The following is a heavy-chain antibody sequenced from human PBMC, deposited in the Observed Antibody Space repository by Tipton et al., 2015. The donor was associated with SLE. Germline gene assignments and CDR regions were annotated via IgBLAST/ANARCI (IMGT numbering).Heavy chain of an antibody. J-gene: IGHJ4*02. D-gene: IGHD1-26*01. CDR2: ISSSSSYI. CDR3: ARDYSGGVSGSGY. CDR1: GFTFSSYS. Sequence: SLRLSCAASGFTFSSYSMNWVRQAPGKGLEWVSSISSSSSYIYYADSVKGRFTISRDNAKNSLYLQMNSLRAEDTAVYYCARDYSGGVSGSGYWGQGTLVTVSS. V-gene: IGHV3-21*01.